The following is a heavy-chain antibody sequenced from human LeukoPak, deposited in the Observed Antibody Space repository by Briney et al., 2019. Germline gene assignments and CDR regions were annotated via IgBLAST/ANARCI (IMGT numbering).Heavy chain of an antibody. J-gene: IGHJ4*02. CDR3: ARGREGSGSDY. CDR2: INPSGGST. CDR1: GYTFTSYY. V-gene: IGHV1-46*01. D-gene: IGHD6-19*01. Sequence: ASVKVSYQASGYTFTSYYMHWVRQAPGQGLEWMGIINPSGGSTSYAQKFQGRVTITRNTSISTAYMELSSLRSEDTAVYYCARGREGSGSDYWGQGTLVTVSS.